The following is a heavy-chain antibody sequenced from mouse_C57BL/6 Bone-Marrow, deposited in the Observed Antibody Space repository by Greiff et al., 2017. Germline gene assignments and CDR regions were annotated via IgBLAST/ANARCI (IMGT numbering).Heavy chain of an antibody. CDR3: ARYRPPRGDWCFDV. J-gene: IGHJ1*03. Sequence: EVMLVESGGGLVQPGGSLSLSCAASGFTFTDYYISWVRQPPGKALEWLGFIRNKANGYTTEYSASVKDRFTISRDNSPSILYLQMNALSAEDSATYYCARYRPPRGDWCFDVWGTGTTVTVSS. CDR2: IRNKANGYTT. V-gene: IGHV7-3*01. CDR1: GFTFTDYY.